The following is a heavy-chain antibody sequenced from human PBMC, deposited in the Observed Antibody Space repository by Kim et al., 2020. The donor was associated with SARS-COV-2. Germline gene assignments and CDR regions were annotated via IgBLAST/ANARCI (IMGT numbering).Heavy chain of an antibody. D-gene: IGHD1-7*01. V-gene: IGHV3-23*01. CDR2: ISGSGGST. J-gene: IGHJ4*02. CDR3: AKGAAAITGTTWGYFDY. CDR1: GFTFSSYA. Sequence: GGSLRLSCAASGFTFSSYAMSWVRQAPGKGLEWVSAISGSGGSTYYADSVKGRFTISRDNSKNTLYLQMNSLRAEDTAVYYCAKGAAAITGTTWGYFDYWGQGTLVTVSS.